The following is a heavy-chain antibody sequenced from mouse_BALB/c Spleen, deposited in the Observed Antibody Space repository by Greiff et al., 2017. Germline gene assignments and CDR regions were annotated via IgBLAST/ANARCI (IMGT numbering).Heavy chain of an antibody. CDR2: ISSGGGST. V-gene: IGHV5-12-1*01. CDR1: GFAFSSYD. CDR3: ARQVYDGYYGAMDY. Sequence: EVQRVESGGGLVKPGGSLKLSCAASGFAFSSYDMSWVRQTPEKRLEWVAYISSGGGSTYYPDTVKGRFTISRDNAKNTLYLQMSSLKSEDTAMYYCARQVYDGYYGAMDYWGQGTSVTVSS. J-gene: IGHJ4*01. D-gene: IGHD2-3*01.